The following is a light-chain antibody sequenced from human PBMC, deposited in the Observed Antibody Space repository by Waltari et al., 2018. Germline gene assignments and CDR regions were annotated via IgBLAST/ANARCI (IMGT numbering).Light chain of an antibody. CDR2: QDT. CDR1: KLGDRY. CDR3: QAWDSSTVV. V-gene: IGLV3-1*01. J-gene: IGLJ2*01. Sequence: SYELTQPPSVSVSPGRTAIITCSGDKLGDRYVCWYQHKSGQSPVLVIYQDTKRPSGIPERFSGSNSGNRATLTISGTQAMDEADYYCQAWDSSTVVFGGGTKLTVL.